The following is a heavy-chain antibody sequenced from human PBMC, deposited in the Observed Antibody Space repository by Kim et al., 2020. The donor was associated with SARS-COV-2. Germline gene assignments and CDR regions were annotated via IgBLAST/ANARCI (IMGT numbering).Heavy chain of an antibody. V-gene: IGHV1-2*04. J-gene: IGHJ5*02. D-gene: IGHD3-22*01. CDR3: ARDLVPSGTSYYYDSSGAWGWFDP. CDR1: GYTFTGYY. CDR2: INPNSGGT. Sequence: ASVKVSCKASGYTFTGYYMHWVRQAPGQGLEWMGWINPNSGGTNYAQKFQGWVTMTRDTSISTAYMELSRLRSDDTAVYYCARDLVPSGTSYYYDSSGAWGWFDPWGQGTLVTVSS.